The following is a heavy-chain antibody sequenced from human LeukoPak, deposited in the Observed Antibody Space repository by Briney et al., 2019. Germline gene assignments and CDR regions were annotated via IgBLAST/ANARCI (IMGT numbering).Heavy chain of an antibody. J-gene: IGHJ4*02. V-gene: IGHV4-59*01. D-gene: IGHD1-14*01. CDR2: IYYSGST. CDR1: GGSISSYY. Sequence: SETPSLTCTVSGGSISSYYWSWIRQPPGKGLEGIVYIYYSGSTNYNPSLKSRVTISLDTSKNQFSLKLRSVTAADTAVYYCARAIRYEAEPLDYWGQGPLVSVPP. CDR3: ARAIRYEAEPLDY.